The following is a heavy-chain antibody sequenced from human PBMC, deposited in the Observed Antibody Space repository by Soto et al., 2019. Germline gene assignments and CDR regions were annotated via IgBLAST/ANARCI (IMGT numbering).Heavy chain of an antibody. J-gene: IGHJ6*02. CDR2: IWYDGSNK. Sequence: SLRLSCAASGFTFISYGMHCVRQSPVKVLEWVAVIWYDGSNKYYADSVKGRFTISRDNSKNTLYLQMNSLRAEDTAVYYCAREMEAAGYYYYYGMDVWGQGTTVTVSS. V-gene: IGHV3-33*01. D-gene: IGHD6-13*01. CDR3: AREMEAAGYYYYYGMDV. CDR1: GFTFISYG.